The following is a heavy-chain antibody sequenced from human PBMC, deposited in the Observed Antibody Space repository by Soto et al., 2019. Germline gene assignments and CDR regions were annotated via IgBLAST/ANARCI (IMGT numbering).Heavy chain of an antibody. V-gene: IGHV3-30*18. J-gene: IGHJ4*02. CDR1: GFTFSNYG. CDR2: ISYDGSNE. D-gene: IGHD2-2*01. Sequence: QVQLVESGGGVVQPGRSLRLSCAASGFTFSNYGMQWVRQAPGKGLEWVALISYDGSNEYCADSVKGRFTISRDNSKNTLYLQMNSLRAEDTAVYYCAKDYCSSTPCMFDYWGQGTLVTVSS. CDR3: AKDYCSSTPCMFDY.